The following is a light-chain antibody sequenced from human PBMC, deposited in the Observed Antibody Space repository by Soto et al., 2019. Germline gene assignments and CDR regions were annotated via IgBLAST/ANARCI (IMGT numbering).Light chain of an antibody. V-gene: IGKV3-15*01. CDR2: GAS. CDR1: QSVSNN. J-gene: IGKJ4*01. Sequence: EIVMTQSPATLSVSPGESATLSCRASQSVSNNLAWYQQKPGQAPRLLIYGASARATGIPARFSGSGSGTEFTLTISSLQSEDFAVYYCHQYNNWPLTFGGGTKVEIK. CDR3: HQYNNWPLT.